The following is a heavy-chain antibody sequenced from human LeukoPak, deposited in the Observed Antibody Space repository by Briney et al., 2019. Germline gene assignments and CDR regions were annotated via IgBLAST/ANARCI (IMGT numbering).Heavy chain of an antibody. J-gene: IGHJ4*02. CDR1: GFTFSSYS. CDR2: ISSSSSYI. V-gene: IGHV3-21*01. D-gene: IGHD5-18*01. CDR3: ARDHAAMAEAPTDY. Sequence: PGGSLRLSCAASGFTFSSYSMNWVRQAPGKGLEWVSSISSSSSYIYYADSVKGRFTISRDNAKNSLYLQMNSLRAEDTAVYYCARDHAAMAEAPTDYWGQGILVTVSS.